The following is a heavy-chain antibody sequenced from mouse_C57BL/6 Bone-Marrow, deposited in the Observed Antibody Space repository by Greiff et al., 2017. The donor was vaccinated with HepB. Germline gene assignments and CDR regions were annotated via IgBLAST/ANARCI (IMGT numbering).Heavy chain of an antibody. CDR1: GFTFSDYG. CDR2: ISSGSSTI. J-gene: IGHJ4*01. V-gene: IGHV5-17*01. Sequence: DVQLVESGGGLVKPGGSLKLSCAASGFTFSDYGMHWVRQAPEKGLEWVAYISSGSSTIYYADTVKGRFTISRDNAKNTLFLQMTSLRSEDTAMYYCARPPRVFCAMDYWGQGTSVTVSS. CDR3: ARPPRVFCAMDY.